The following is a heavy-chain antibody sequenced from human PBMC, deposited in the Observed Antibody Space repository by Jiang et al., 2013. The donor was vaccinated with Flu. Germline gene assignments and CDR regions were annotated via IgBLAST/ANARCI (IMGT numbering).Heavy chain of an antibody. Sequence: GPGLVKPSETLSLTCTVSGGSISSYYWSWIRQPPGKGLEWIGYIYYSGSTNYNPSLKSRVTISVDTSKNQFSLKLSSVTAADTAVYYCATSRLWFGELYYYGMDVWGKGTTVTVSS. CDR2: IYYSGST. D-gene: IGHD3-10*01. CDR3: ATSRLWFGELYYYGMDV. J-gene: IGHJ6*04. V-gene: IGHV4-59*08. CDR1: GGSISSYY.